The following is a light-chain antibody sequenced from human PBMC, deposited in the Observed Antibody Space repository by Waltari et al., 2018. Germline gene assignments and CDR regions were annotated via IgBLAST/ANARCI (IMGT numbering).Light chain of an antibody. CDR3: AAWDDSLNGWV. J-gene: IGLJ3*02. CDR2: TNG. V-gene: IGLV1-44*01. CDR1: DSNIGRNP. Sequence: QSILTQPPSTSGAPGHRVTISCSGTDSNIGRNPVHWYQQLPGTAPKLLIYTNGQRPSGVPDRFSGSKSGTSASLAISGLQSDDEATYHCAAWDDSLNGWVFGGGTRLTVL.